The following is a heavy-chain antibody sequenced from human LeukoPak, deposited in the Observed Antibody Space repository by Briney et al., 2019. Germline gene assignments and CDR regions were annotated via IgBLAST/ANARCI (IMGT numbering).Heavy chain of an antibody. Sequence: GRSLRLSCAASGFTFSGYAMHWVRQAPGKGLEWVAVISYDGSNKYYADSVKGRFTISRDNSKNTLYLQMNSLRAEDTAVYYCARVAGFYCSGGNCHSDAFDIWGQGTMVTVSS. CDR2: ISYDGSNK. CDR1: GFTFSGYA. V-gene: IGHV3-30*04. D-gene: IGHD2-15*01. J-gene: IGHJ3*02. CDR3: ARVAGFYCSGGNCHSDAFDI.